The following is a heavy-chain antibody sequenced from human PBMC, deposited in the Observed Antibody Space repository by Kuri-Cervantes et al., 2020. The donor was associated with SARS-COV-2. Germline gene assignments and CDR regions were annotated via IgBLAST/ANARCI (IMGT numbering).Heavy chain of an antibody. J-gene: IGHJ6*02. CDR3: ARDRTAAGLYYYYYGMDV. CDR1: GGSFSGYY. Sequence: SETLSLTCAVYGGSFSGYYWSWIRQPPGKGLEWIGEINHSGSTNYNPSLKSRVTISVDTSKNQFSLKLSSVTAADTAVYYCARDRTAAGLYYYYYGMDVWGQGTTVTVSS. V-gene: IGHV4-34*01. CDR2: INHSGST. D-gene: IGHD6-13*01.